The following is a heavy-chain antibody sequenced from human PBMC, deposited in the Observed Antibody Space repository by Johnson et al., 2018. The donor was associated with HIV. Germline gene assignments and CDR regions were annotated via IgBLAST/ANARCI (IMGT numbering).Heavy chain of an antibody. D-gene: IGHD3-22*01. CDR3: AKGHSSGYPKDAFDI. CDR2: IRYDGDIT. Sequence: QVQLVESGGGVVQPGRSLRVSCAASGFTFSSYGMHWVRQAPGKGLEWVAFIRYDGDITYYVDSVKGRFTISRDNSKNTLYLQMNSLRTEDTAMYYCAKGHSSGYPKDAFDIWGRGTMVTVSS. J-gene: IGHJ3*02. CDR1: GFTFSSYG. V-gene: IGHV3-30*02.